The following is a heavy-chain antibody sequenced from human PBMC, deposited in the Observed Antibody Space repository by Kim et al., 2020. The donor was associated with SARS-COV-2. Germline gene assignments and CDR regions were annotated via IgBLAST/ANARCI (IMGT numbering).Heavy chain of an antibody. J-gene: IGHJ3*02. Sequence: SETLSLTCTVSGGSISSSSYYWGWIRQPPGKGLEWIGSIYYSGSTYYNPSLKSRVTISVDTSKNQFSLKLSSVTAADTAVYYCARTLYSGYDPLPADDAFDIWGQGTMVTVSS. D-gene: IGHD5-12*01. CDR1: GGSISSSSYY. V-gene: IGHV4-39*01. CDR2: IYYSGST. CDR3: ARTLYSGYDPLPADDAFDI.